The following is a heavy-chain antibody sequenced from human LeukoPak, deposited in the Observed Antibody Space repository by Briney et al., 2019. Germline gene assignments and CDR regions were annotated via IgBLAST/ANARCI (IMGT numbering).Heavy chain of an antibody. CDR2: ISGSGGST. J-gene: IGHJ4*02. D-gene: IGHD3-9*01. V-gene: IGHV3-23*01. CDR1: GFTFSSYA. Sequence: GGSLRLSCAASGFTFSSYAMSWVRQAPGKGLEWVSAISGSGGSTYYADSVKGRFTISRDNSKNTLYLQMNSLRAEDTAVYYCAREIYDILTGWYFDYWGQGTLVTVSS. CDR3: AREIYDILTGWYFDY.